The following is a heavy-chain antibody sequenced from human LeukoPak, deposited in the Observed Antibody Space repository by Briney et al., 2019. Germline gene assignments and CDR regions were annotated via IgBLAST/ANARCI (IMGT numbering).Heavy chain of an antibody. Sequence: GGSLRLSCAASGFPFSTYWMYWVRQAPGKGLVWVSRIKSDGSSTSYADSVKGRFTISRDNAKNTLYLQMNSLRAEDTAIYYCTTLYPTAFDIWGQGTMVTVSS. D-gene: IGHD1-26*01. CDR2: IKSDGSST. J-gene: IGHJ3*02. CDR1: GFPFSTYW. CDR3: TTLYPTAFDI. V-gene: IGHV3-74*01.